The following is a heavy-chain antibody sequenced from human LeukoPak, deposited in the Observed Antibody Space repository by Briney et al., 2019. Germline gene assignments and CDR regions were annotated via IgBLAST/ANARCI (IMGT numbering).Heavy chain of an antibody. Sequence: SETLSLTCTVSGGSISSYYWSWIRQPPGKGLEWIGYIYYSGSTNYNPSLKSRVTISVATSKNQFSLKLSSVTAADTAVYYCARHRGDGYNWDYWGQGTLVTVSS. D-gene: IGHD5-24*01. CDR1: GGSISSYY. CDR3: ARHRGDGYNWDY. V-gene: IGHV4-59*08. CDR2: IYYSGST. J-gene: IGHJ4*02.